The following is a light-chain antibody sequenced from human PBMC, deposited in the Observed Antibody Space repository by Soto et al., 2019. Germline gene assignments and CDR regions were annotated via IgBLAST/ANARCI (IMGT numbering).Light chain of an antibody. CDR1: QSISTW. CDR3: QQYDSYPYT. CDR2: KAS. V-gene: IGKV1-5*03. Sequence: DIQMTHSPSTLSASLGDRGTITCRAIQSISTWFAWYQQKPEKAPKVLIYKASSLETGVPPRFSGSGSGTEFTLTISSLQPGDFANYYCQQYDSYPYTFGQGTKLEIK. J-gene: IGKJ2*01.